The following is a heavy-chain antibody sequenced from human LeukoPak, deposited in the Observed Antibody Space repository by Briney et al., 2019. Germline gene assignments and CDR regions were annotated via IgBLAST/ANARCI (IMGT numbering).Heavy chain of an antibody. Sequence: GGSLRLSCAASGFSFSSYWMSWVLQAPGKGLEWVANIKQDGSESNYVGSVKGRFTISRDNAKNSLYLQMNSLRAEDTAVYYCAKDSYSKGDYWGQGTLVTVSS. CDR1: GFSFSSYW. J-gene: IGHJ4*02. V-gene: IGHV3-7*05. CDR3: AKDSYSKGDY. D-gene: IGHD4-11*01. CDR2: IKQDGSES.